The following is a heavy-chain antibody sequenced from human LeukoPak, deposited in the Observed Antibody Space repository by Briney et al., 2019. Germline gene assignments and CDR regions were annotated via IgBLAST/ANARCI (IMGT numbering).Heavy chain of an antibody. CDR3: ARDRGWELLQRDYYYGMDV. J-gene: IGHJ6*04. D-gene: IGHD1-26*01. Sequence: GGSLRLSCAASGFTFSSYGMHWVRQAPGKGLEWVAVISYDGSNKYYADSVKGRFTISRDNSKNTLYLQMNSLRAEDTAVYYCARDRGWELLQRDYYYGMDVWGKGTTVTVSS. CDR2: ISYDGSNK. V-gene: IGHV3-30*03. CDR1: GFTFSSYG.